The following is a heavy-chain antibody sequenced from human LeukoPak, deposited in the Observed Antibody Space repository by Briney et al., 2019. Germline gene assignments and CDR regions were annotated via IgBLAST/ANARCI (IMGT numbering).Heavy chain of an antibody. Sequence: ASVKVSCKVSGYTLTELSMHWVRQAPGQGLEWMGWISAYNGNTNYAQKLQGRVTMTTDTSTSTAYMELRSLRSDDTAVYYCAREVGTTTPFDYWGQGTLVTVSS. CDR3: AREVGTTTPFDY. D-gene: IGHD4-17*01. J-gene: IGHJ4*02. CDR1: GYTLTELS. V-gene: IGHV1-18*01. CDR2: ISAYNGNT.